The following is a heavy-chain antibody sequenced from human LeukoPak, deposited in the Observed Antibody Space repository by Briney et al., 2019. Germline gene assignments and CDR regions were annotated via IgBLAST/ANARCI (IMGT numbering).Heavy chain of an antibody. Sequence: GGSLRLSWVASGFTFSNAYMSWVRQAPGKGLEWVGRIKSKNDGGTIDYAAPVKGRFTISRDDSRNTLYLQMNSPKTEDTAVYYCTTDAGYDSRWYNYWGQGSLVTVSS. J-gene: IGHJ4*02. D-gene: IGHD6-13*01. CDR3: TTDAGYDSRWYNY. V-gene: IGHV3-15*01. CDR2: IKSKNDGGTI. CDR1: GFTFSNAY.